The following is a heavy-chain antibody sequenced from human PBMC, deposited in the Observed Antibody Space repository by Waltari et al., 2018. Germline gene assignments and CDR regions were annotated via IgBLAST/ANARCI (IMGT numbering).Heavy chain of an antibody. J-gene: IGHJ6*02. CDR3: ARGLSSSWFGMDV. V-gene: IGHV1-8*01. D-gene: IGHD6-13*01. CDR1: GYLCTSPD. CDR2: RNPESGNT. Sequence: QVQLVQSGAEVKKPGASVKVSCKSSGYLCTSPDITGVRQATGQGPEGLGWRNPESGNTGYAQKFQGRVTMTRDTSTTTAYMELSSLRSDDTAVYFCARGLSSSWFGMDVWGQGTAVTVSS.